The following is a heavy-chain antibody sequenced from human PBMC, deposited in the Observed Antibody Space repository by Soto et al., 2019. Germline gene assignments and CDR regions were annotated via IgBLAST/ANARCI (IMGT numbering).Heavy chain of an antibody. Sequence: QVQLLQSGAEVKKPGASLKVSCKTSRYSFTAYYVHWVRQAPGQGLEWMGWINPNSGATNYPQTFQGRVTMTRDTSISIAYMELSSLRSDDTAVYYCARGAYSYLNDYWGQGTPVTLSS. CDR2: INPNSGAT. CDR1: RYSFTAYY. V-gene: IGHV1-2*02. D-gene: IGHD4-4*01. J-gene: IGHJ4*02. CDR3: ARGAYSYLNDY.